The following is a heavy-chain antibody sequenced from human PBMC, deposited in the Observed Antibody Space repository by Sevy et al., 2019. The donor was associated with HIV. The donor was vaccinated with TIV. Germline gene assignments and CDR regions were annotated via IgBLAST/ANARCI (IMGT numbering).Heavy chain of an antibody. V-gene: IGHV4-39*01. CDR3: ARHAKSDSSGWYGYYMDV. CDR1: GGSISSSSYY. Sequence: SETLSLTCTVSGGSISSSSYYWGWIRQPPGKGLEWIGSMYYSGSTYYNPSLKSRVTISVDTSKNQFSLKLSSVTAADTAVYYCARHAKSDSSGWYGYYMDVWGKGTTVTVSS. D-gene: IGHD6-19*01. J-gene: IGHJ6*03. CDR2: MYYSGST.